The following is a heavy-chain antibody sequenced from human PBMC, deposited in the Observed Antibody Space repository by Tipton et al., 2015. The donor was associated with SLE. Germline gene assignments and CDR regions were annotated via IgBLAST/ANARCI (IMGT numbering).Heavy chain of an antibody. CDR3: ARHPPSRATFFDF. Sequence: SLRLSCAASGFTFSSYGMSWVRQAPGKGLEWVSAISGSGGSTYYADSVKGRFTISRDKAENSLYLQMSSLRAEDTALYYCARHPPSRATFFDFWGQGVLVTVSS. CDR2: ISGSGGST. J-gene: IGHJ4*02. CDR1: GFTFSSYG. V-gene: IGHV3-23*01. D-gene: IGHD3-16*01.